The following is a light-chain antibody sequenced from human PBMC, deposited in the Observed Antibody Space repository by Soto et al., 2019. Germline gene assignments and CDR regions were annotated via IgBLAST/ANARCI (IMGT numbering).Light chain of an antibody. Sequence: QSALTQPRSVSGSPGQSITISCTGTSSDVGGYNYVSWYRQHPGKAPKLMIYDVSKRPSGVPDRFSGSKSGNTASLTISGLQAEDEADYYCCPYAGSYTPYVFGTGTKLTVL. CDR3: CPYAGSYTPYV. V-gene: IGLV2-11*01. CDR1: SSDVGGYNY. CDR2: DVS. J-gene: IGLJ1*01.